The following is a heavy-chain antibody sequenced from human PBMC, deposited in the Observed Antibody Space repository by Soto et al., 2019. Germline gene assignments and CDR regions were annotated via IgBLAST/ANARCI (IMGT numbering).Heavy chain of an antibody. J-gene: IGHJ4*02. CDR1: GFTSSDYY. D-gene: IGHD1-26*01. CDR3: ARDTGGSYDY. CDR2: SRTKANSYNT. V-gene: IGHV3-72*01. Sequence: EVQLVESGGGLVQPGGSLRLSCAASGFTSSDYYMDWVRQVPGKGLEWVGRSRTKANSYNTEYAASVKGRFSISRDGSKDSMYLQMNSLKTEDTAVYYCARDTGGSYDYWGQGALVTVSS.